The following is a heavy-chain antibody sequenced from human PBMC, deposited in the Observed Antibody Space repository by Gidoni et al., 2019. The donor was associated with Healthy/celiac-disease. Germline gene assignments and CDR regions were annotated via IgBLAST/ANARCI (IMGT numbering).Heavy chain of an antibody. Sequence: EVQLVESGGGLVQPGGSLRLSCAASGFTFSSYAMSWVRQAPGKGLEWVSAISGSGGSTYYADSVKGRFTISRDNSKNTLYLQMNSLRAEDTAVYYCAKVSGYSSSWALVWFDPWGQGTLVTVSS. V-gene: IGHV3-23*04. CDR1: GFTFSSYA. CDR3: AKVSGYSSSWALVWFDP. CDR2: ISGSGGST. J-gene: IGHJ5*02. D-gene: IGHD6-13*01.